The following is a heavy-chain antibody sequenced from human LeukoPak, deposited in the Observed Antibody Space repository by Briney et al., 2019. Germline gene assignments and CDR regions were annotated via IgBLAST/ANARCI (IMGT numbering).Heavy chain of an antibody. V-gene: IGHV3-7*03. D-gene: IGHD5-12*01. Sequence: GGSLRLSCAASGFTFSSYWMSWVRQAPGKGLEWVANIKQDGSEKYYVDSVKGRFTISRDNAKNSLYLQMNSLKTEDTAVYYCTTEGDRVATQRPWGQGTMVTVSS. CDR2: IKQDGSEK. J-gene: IGHJ3*01. CDR3: TTEGDRVATQRP. CDR1: GFTFSSYW.